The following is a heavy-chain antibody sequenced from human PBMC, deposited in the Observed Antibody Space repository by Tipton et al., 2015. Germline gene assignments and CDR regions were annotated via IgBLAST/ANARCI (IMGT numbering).Heavy chain of an antibody. J-gene: IGHJ4*02. CDR2: IYFSGGT. CDR1: GASIGSGGTY. Sequence: LRLSCTVSGASIGSGGTYWSWIRQFPGKGLEWIGHIYFSGGTFYSPSPKSRLTISKDTSKSQLFLKLTSVTAADTAIYYCARIPKRDGDSFDLWGRGTLVTVSS. V-gene: IGHV4-31*03. D-gene: IGHD4-17*01. CDR3: ARIPKRDGDSFDL.